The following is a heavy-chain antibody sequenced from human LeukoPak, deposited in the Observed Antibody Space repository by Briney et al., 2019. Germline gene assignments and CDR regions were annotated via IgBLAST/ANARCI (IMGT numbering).Heavy chain of an antibody. D-gene: IGHD2-8*01. CDR3: TCDLDRSDGL. CDR2: MNLDGREK. V-gene: IGHV3-7*01. J-gene: IGHJ3*01. CDR1: GFTFSSYV. Sequence: GGFLRLSCAASGFTFSSYVLQWVRQAPGKGLEWVANMNLDGREKYYEDSVRGRFTISRDNAKNSLYLQMNSLRAEDTAVYYCTCDLDRSDGLWGQGTMVTVSS.